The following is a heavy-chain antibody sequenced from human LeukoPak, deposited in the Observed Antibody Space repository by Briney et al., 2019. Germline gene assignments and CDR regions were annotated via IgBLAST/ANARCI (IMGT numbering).Heavy chain of an antibody. CDR1: GGSISSYY. Sequence: SETLSLTCTVSGGSISSYYWSWIRQPPGKGLEWIGYIYYSGSTSYNPSLKSRVTISVDTSKNQFSLKLSSVTAADTAVYYCARESRSWYYFDYWGQGTLVTVSS. CDR2: IYYSGST. CDR3: ARESRSWYYFDY. D-gene: IGHD6-13*01. V-gene: IGHV4-59*01. J-gene: IGHJ4*02.